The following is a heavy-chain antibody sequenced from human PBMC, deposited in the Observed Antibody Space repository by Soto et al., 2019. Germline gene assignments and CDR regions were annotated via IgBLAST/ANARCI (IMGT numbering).Heavy chain of an antibody. Sequence: PGGSLRLSCSVSGFTFSTYSMAWIRQAPGKGLEWLSYISSSSSVIYYADSVKGRITVSRDNGKNALILQMHSLRADGTAVYYCARYFIIPRAFDIWGQGTAVTVSS. V-gene: IGHV3-48*04. J-gene: IGHJ3*02. D-gene: IGHD3-10*01. CDR1: GFTFSTYS. CDR3: ARYFIIPRAFDI. CDR2: ISSSSSVI.